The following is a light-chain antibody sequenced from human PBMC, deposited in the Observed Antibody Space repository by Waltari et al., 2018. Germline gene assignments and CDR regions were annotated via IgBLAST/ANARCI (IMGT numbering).Light chain of an antibody. V-gene: IGKV3-20*01. CDR3: QHYKSLPVT. CDR2: HAS. Sequence: EIVLTQSPGTLSLSSGERATLSCRTSQSISKYLAWYQQKPGQAPRLLIFHASSRATGIPDRFSGSGSGTDFSLTISRLEPEDFAVYYCQHYKSLPVTFGQGTKVEIK. J-gene: IGKJ1*01. CDR1: QSISKY.